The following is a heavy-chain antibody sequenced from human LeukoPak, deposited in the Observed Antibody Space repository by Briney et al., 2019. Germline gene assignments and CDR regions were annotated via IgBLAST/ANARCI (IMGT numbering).Heavy chain of an antibody. Sequence: PGGSLRLSCEASGFTFSRYWMHWVRQAPGKGLVWVSRITCDGKTNYADSVKGRFTISRDNAKNTVSLEMDSLRAEDTGVYYLARAPSEVGGYYPEYFRHWGQGTLVTVAS. CDR2: ITCDGKT. J-gene: IGHJ1*01. D-gene: IGHD3-22*01. CDR1: GFTFSRYW. V-gene: IGHV3-74*01. CDR3: ARAPSEVGGYYPEYFRH.